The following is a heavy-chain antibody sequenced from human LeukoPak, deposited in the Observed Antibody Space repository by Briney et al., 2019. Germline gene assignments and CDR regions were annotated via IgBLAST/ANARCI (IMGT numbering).Heavy chain of an antibody. Sequence: GGSLRLSCAASGFTFSSYWMHWVRQAPGKGLVWVSRVSTDGSSTNSADSVKGRLTISRDNAKNTLYLQMNSLRAEDTAVYYCVREYSSSSGRAFDMWGQGTMVTVSP. CDR2: VSTDGSST. V-gene: IGHV3-74*01. J-gene: IGHJ3*02. CDR1: GFTFSSYW. CDR3: VREYSSSSGRAFDM. D-gene: IGHD6-6*01.